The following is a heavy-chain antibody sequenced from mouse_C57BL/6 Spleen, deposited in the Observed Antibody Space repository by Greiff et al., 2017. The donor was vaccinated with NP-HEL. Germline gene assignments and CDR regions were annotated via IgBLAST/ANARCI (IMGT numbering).Heavy chain of an antibody. Sequence: VQLQQPGAELVRPGSSVKLSCKASGYTFTSYWMDWVKQRPGQGLEWIGNIYPSDSETHYNQKFKDKATLTVDKSSSTAYMQLSSLTSEDSAVYYCARNDGYLYYFDYWGQGTTLTVSS. J-gene: IGHJ2*01. CDR1: GYTFTSYW. CDR3: ARNDGYLYYFDY. CDR2: IYPSDSET. D-gene: IGHD2-3*01. V-gene: IGHV1-61*01.